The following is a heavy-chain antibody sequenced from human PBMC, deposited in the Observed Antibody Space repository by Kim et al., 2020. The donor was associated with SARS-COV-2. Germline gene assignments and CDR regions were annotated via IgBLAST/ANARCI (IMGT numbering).Heavy chain of an antibody. Sequence: GGSLRLSCAASGFTFSSYGMHWVRQAPGKGLEWVAVIWYDGSNKYYADSVKGRFTISRDNSKNTLYLQMNSLRAEDTAVYYCAKARLQWEPPDYWGQGTLVTVSS. D-gene: IGHD4-4*01. CDR1: GFTFSSYG. CDR3: AKARLQWEPPDY. CDR2: IWYDGSNK. V-gene: IGHV3-33*06. J-gene: IGHJ4*02.